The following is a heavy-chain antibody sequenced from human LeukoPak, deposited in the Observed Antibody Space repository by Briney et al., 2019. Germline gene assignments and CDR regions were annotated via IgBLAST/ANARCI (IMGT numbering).Heavy chain of an antibody. CDR3: ARVTAAGNPFFDY. J-gene: IGHJ4*02. CDR1: GYTFTGYY. V-gene: IGHV1-2*02. Sequence: ASVKVSCKASGYTFTGYYMHWVRQAPGQGLEWMGWVNPNSGGTNYAQKFQGRVTMTRDTSISTAYMELSRLISDDTAVYYCARVTAAGNPFFDYWGQGTLVTVSS. D-gene: IGHD6-13*01. CDR2: VNPNSGGT.